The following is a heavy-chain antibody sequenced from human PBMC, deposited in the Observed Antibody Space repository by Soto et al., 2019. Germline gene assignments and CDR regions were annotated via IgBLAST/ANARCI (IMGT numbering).Heavy chain of an antibody. CDR1: GIPVSSNY. D-gene: IGHD3-10*01. CDR2: LHSGGDT. V-gene: IGHV3-53*04. J-gene: IGHJ6*02. CDR3: ARDGPYYYASRMDV. Sequence: GGGLVQPGGSLRLSCAASGIPVSSNYMTWVRQAPGKGLEWVSVLHSGGDTYYANSVKGRFTISRHDSTNTLFLPMNSLTPEDTAVYYCARDGPYYYASRMDVWGQGTTVTVSS.